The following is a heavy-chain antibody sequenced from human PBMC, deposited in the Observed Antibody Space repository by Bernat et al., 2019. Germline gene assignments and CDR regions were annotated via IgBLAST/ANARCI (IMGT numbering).Heavy chain of an antibody. CDR3: GRETSTDYYYYMDV. Sequence: QVQLVQSGAEVKKPGASVKVSCKASGYTFTSYAMHWVRQAPGQRLEWMGWINAGNGNTKYSQKFQGRVTITRDTSASTAYMELSSLRSEDTAVYYCGRETSTDYYYYMDVWGKGTTVTVYS. CDR2: INAGNGNT. CDR1: GYTFTSYA. V-gene: IGHV1-3*01. J-gene: IGHJ6*03. D-gene: IGHD2-2*01.